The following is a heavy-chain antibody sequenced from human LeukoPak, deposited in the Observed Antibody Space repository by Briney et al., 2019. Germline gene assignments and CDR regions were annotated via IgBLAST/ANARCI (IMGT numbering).Heavy chain of an antibody. CDR3: ARGPLVRLPSSFDP. J-gene: IGHJ5*02. CDR2: MNPNTGNT. CDR1: GYTFTSYD. V-gene: IGHV1-8*01. D-gene: IGHD3-16*02. Sequence: ASVKVSCKASGYTFTSYDINWVRQATGQGLEWMGWMNPNTGNTGSAQRFQGRVTMTGDTSTSTAYMELSSLRSEDTAVYYCARGPLVRLPSSFDPWGQGTLVTVSS.